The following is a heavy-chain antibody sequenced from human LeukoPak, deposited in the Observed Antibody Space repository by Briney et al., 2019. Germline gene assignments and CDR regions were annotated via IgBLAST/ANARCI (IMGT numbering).Heavy chain of an antibody. CDR3: ARGVRWLQLSYFDY. CDR2: IYYSGST. D-gene: IGHD5-24*01. Sequence: PSQTLSLTCPVSSGSISSGVYYWSWIRQHPGKGLEWIGYIYYSGSTYYNPSLKSRVTISVDTSKNQFSLKLSSVTAADTAMYYCARGVRWLQLSYFDYWGQGTLVTVSS. J-gene: IGHJ4*02. CDR1: SGSISSGVYY. V-gene: IGHV4-31*03.